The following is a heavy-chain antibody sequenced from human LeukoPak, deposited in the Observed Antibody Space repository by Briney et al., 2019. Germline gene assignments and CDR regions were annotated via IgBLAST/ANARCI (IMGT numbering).Heavy chain of an antibody. CDR2: ISGGSSYI. Sequence: GGSLRLSCAASGFTFSSYSMNWVRQAPGKGLEWVSSISGGSSYIYYADSLKGRFTISRDNAKNSLYLQINSLRAGDTALYYCARADSNIAARRIGFDYWGQGTLVTVSS. J-gene: IGHJ4*02. CDR1: GFTFSSYS. V-gene: IGHV3-21*01. D-gene: IGHD6-6*01. CDR3: ARADSNIAARRIGFDY.